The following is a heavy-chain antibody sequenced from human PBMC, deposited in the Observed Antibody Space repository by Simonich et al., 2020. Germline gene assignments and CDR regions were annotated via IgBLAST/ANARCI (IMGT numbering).Heavy chain of an antibody. D-gene: IGHD3-10*01. CDR2: ISSSISYI. V-gene: IGHV3-21*01. Sequence: GGGLVKPGGSLRLSCAASGFTFRSYSMNWVRQAPENGLEWVSTISSSISYIYYADSVKGRFTISRDNAKNSLSLQMNSLRAEDTAVYYCARDTSYYGSGSYYFDYWGQGTLVTVSS. CDR3: ARDTSYYGSGSYYFDY. J-gene: IGHJ4*02. CDR1: GFTFRSYS.